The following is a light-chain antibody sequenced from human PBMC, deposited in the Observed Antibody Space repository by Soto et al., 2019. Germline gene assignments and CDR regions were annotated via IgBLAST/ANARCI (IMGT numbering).Light chain of an antibody. CDR2: TTS. CDR3: QQYNSWPRT. CDR1: ESVGSN. Sequence: EIGMSQSPATLSVSPGERATFSCRASESVGSNLAWYQQKPGQAPSLLIYTTSTRASGVPARFSGSGSGTEFTLTINSLQTEDFGLYYCQQYNSWPRTFGQGTKV. V-gene: IGKV3-15*01. J-gene: IGKJ1*01.